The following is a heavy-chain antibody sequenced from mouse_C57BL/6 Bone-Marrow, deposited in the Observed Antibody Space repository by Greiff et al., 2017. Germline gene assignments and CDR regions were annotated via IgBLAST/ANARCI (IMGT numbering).Heavy chain of an antibody. CDR2: IRNKANNHAT. CDR1: GFTFSDAW. CDR3: TRAGDYGSSDWFAY. D-gene: IGHD1-1*01. V-gene: IGHV6-6*01. Sequence: EVQRVESGGGLVQPGGSMKLSCAASGFTFSDAWMDWVRQSPEKGLEWVAEIRNKANNHATYYAESVKGRFTISRDDSKSSVYLQMNSLRAEDTGIYYCTRAGDYGSSDWFAYWGQGTLVTVSA. J-gene: IGHJ3*01.